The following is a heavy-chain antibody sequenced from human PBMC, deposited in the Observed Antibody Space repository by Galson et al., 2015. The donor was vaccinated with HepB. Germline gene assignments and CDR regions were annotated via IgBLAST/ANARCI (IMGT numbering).Heavy chain of an antibody. Sequence: SLRLSCAASGFTFSSYSMNWVRQAPGKGLEWVSYISSSSSTIYYADSVKGRFTTSRDNAKDSLYLQMNSLRDEDTAVYYCARDSDDFWSGYYTLLYYYYSMDVWGQGTTVTVSS. V-gene: IGHV3-48*02. CDR3: ARDSDDFWSGYYTLLYYYYSMDV. D-gene: IGHD3-3*01. CDR1: GFTFSSYS. J-gene: IGHJ6*02. CDR2: ISSSSSTI.